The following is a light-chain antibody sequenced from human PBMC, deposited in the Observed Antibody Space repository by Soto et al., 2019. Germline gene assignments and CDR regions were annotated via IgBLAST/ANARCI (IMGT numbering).Light chain of an antibody. CDR2: DAS. CDR1: QSVSSY. CDR3: QQYGSSGT. J-gene: IGKJ1*01. V-gene: IGKV3-11*01. Sequence: EIVLTQSPGILSLSPGERATLSCRASQSVSSYLAWYQQKPGQAPRLLIYDASNRATGIPARFSGSGSGTDFTLTISSLEPEDFAVYYCQQYGSSGTFGQGTKVDIK.